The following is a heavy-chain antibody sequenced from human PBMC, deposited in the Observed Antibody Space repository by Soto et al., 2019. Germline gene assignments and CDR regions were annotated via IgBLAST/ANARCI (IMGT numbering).Heavy chain of an antibody. CDR3: TNSRRRILMGSGFGGMDV. D-gene: IGHD2-8*01. Sequence: GGSLRPSCAASGVTVSRHAMSWVRQAPGKGLEWVSTISGSHADTYYADSVNCRFTISRDSSSSTLYLQMNNLRGEDTAVYFYTNSRRRILMGSGFGGMDVWGQGTTVTVSS. CDR1: GVTVSRHA. V-gene: IGHV3-23*01. CDR2: ISGSHADT. J-gene: IGHJ6*02.